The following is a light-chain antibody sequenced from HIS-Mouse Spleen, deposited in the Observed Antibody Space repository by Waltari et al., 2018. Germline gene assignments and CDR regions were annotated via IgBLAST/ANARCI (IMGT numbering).Light chain of an antibody. J-gene: IGLJ3*02. CDR2: RNN. Sequence: QSVLTQPPSASGTPGQRVTISCSGSSSNIGSNYVYWYQQLPGTAPKLLIYRNNPRPSGVPARFSGSKSGTSASLAISGLRCEDEADYYCAAWDDSLSGRWVFGGGTKLTVL. V-gene: IGLV1-47*01. CDR3: AAWDDSLSGRWV. CDR1: SSNIGSNY.